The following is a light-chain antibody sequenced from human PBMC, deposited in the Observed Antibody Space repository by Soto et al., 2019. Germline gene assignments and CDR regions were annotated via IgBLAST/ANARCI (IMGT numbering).Light chain of an antibody. CDR1: QGINSR. J-gene: IGKJ4*01. CDR3: QHYYAYPLP. CDR2: EAP. Sequence: DIKMTQSPSTLSASVGDRVTITCRASQGINSRLAWYQQKPGKAPKLLIYEAPSLQSGVPTRFSGSGSGTEFTLTISSLQPDDFATYYCQHYYAYPLPFGGGTKVDI. V-gene: IGKV1-5*03.